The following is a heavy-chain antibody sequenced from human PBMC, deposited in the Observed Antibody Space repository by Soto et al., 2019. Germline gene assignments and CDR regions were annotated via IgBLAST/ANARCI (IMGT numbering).Heavy chain of an antibody. CDR1: GGSISSGGYY. CDR3: ASHADRRDSPERYYYYYGMDV. D-gene: IGHD2-21*01. J-gene: IGHJ6*02. Sequence: PSETLSLTCTVSGGSISSGGYYWSWIRQLPGKGLEWMGYIYRSGNAYYNPSLESRLTISVDTSKNQFSLKLSSVTAADTAMYYCASHADRRDSPERYYYYYGMDVWGQGTTVTVSS. V-gene: IGHV4-31*03. CDR2: IYRSGNA.